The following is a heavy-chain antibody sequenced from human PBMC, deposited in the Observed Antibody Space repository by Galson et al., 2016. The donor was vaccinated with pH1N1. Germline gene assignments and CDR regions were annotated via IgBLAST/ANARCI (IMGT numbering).Heavy chain of an antibody. CDR3: ARWDHSASYIDG. J-gene: IGHJ4*02. Sequence: CAISGDSVSSHTSAWTWLRQSPSRGLEWLGRTYYRARWYNNYGLSVAGRISITPDTAKNQFSLQLKSVNPEDTAVYFCARWDHSASYIDGWGQGTLVTVSS. CDR1: GDSVSSHTSA. V-gene: IGHV6-1*01. D-gene: IGHD3-10*01. CDR2: TYYRARWYN.